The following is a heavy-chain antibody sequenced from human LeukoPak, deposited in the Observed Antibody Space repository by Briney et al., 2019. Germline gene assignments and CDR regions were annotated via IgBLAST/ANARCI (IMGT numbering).Heavy chain of an antibody. V-gene: IGHV4-31*03. Sequence: SETLSLTCTASGGSFTRGGYYWTWIRQHPGRGLEWIGNMFYSGTTHYNPSLRGRVTISLDTSKNQFSLKLSSVTAADTAIYYCARESGAVVVVDASPVWFGWRFDPRVQGTVLTGSS. J-gene: IGHJ5*02. CDR2: MFYSGTT. CDR3: ARESGAVVVVDASPVWFGWRFDP. CDR1: GGSFTRGGYY. D-gene: IGHD2-15*01.